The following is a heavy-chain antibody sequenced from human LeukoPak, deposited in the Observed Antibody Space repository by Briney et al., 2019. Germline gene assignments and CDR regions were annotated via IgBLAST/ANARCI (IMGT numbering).Heavy chain of an antibody. CDR2: IYYSGST. CDR1: GGSISSYY. V-gene: IGHV4-59*01. D-gene: IGHD5-24*01. J-gene: IGHJ4*02. Sequence: SETLSLTCTVSGGSISSYYWSWIRQPPGKGLEWIGYIYYSGSTNYNPSLKSRVTISVDTSKNQSSLKLSSVTAADTAVYYCARDSTSGDGYNLFDYWGQGTLVTVSS. CDR3: ARDSTSGDGYNLFDY.